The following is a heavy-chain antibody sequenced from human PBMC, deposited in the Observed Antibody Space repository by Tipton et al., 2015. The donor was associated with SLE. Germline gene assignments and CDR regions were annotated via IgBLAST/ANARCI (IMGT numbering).Heavy chain of an antibody. J-gene: IGHJ4*02. V-gene: IGHV3-23*03. CDR2: IYRGGSP. D-gene: IGHD1-14*01. CDR3: AMDNWVQNNRAFDY. CDR1: GFTFSTYA. Sequence: GSLRLSCAASGFTFSTYAMSWVRQAPGKGLEWVSVIYRGGSPFFADSVKGRFTISRDDSENTLYLHMNGLRADDTAVYYCAMDNWVQNNRAFDYWGQGTLVIVSS.